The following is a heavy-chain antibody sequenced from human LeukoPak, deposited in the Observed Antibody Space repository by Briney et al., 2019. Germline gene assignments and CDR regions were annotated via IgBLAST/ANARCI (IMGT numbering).Heavy chain of an antibody. Sequence: KTSETLSLTCAVYGGSFSGYYWSWIRQPPGKGLEWIGEINHSGSTNYNPSLKSRVTISVDTSKNQFSLKLSSVTAADTAVYYCARSGYVRGVIVLFDYWGQGTLVTVSS. CDR2: INHSGST. J-gene: IGHJ4*02. V-gene: IGHV4-34*01. D-gene: IGHD3-10*02. CDR1: GGSFSGYY. CDR3: ARSGYVRGVIVLFDY.